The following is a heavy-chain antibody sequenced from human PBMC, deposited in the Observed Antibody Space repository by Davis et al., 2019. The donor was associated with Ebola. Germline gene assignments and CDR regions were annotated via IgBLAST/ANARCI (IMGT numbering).Heavy chain of an antibody. V-gene: IGHV4-39*01. Sequence: MPSETLSLTCTVSGGSISSSSYYWGWIRQPPGKGLEWIGSIYYSGSAYYNPSLKSRVTISVDTSKNQVSLKLSSVTAADTAVYYCARLRRDAFDIWGQGTMVTVSS. CDR1: GGSISSSSYY. J-gene: IGHJ3*02. CDR3: ARLRRDAFDI. CDR2: IYYSGSA.